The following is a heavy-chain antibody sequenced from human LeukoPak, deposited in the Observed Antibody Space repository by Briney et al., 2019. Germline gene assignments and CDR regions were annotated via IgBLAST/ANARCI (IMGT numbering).Heavy chain of an antibody. CDR1: GGSISSYY. CDR3: ARAPPPEVRGVIITSYYYGMDV. J-gene: IGHJ6*02. D-gene: IGHD3-10*01. CDR2: IYTSGST. V-gene: IGHV4-4*07. Sequence: PSETLSLTCTVSGGSISSYYWSWIRQPAGKGLEWIGRIYTSGSTNYNPSLKSRVTMSVDTSKNQFSLKLSSVTAADTAVYYCARAPPPEVRGVIITSYYYGMDVWGQGTTVTVSS.